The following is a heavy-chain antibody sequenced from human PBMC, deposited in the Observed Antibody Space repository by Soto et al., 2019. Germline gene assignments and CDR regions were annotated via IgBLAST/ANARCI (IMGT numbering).Heavy chain of an antibody. J-gene: IGHJ3*02. V-gene: IGHV4-31*03. CDR3: ARDRRYNWNYRDAFDI. CDR1: GGSISSGGYY. Sequence: SETLSLTCTVSGGSISSGGYYWSWIRQHPGKGLEWIGYIYYSGSTYYNPSLKSRVTISVDTSKNQFSLKLSSVTAADTAVYYCARDRRYNWNYRDAFDIWGQGTMVTVSS. D-gene: IGHD1-7*01. CDR2: IYYSGST.